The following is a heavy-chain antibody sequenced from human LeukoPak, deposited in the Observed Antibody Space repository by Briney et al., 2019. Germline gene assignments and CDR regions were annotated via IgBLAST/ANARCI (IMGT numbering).Heavy chain of an antibody. CDR1: GFTFSDYY. CDR2: ISSSGSTI. CDR3: ASEGASGGYTFDY. V-gene: IGHV3-11*04. D-gene: IGHD1-26*01. Sequence: GGSLRLSCAASGFTFSDYYMSWIRQAPGKGLEWVSYISSSGSTIYYADSVKGRFTISRDNAKNSLYLQMNSLRAEDTTVYYCASEGASGGYTFDYWGQGTLVTVSS. J-gene: IGHJ4*02.